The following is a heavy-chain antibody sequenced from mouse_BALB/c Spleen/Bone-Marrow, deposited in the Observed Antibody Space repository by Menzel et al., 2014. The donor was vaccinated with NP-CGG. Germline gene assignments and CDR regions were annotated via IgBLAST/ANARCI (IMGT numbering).Heavy chain of an antibody. J-gene: IGHJ2*01. D-gene: IGHD1-1*01. V-gene: IGHV14-1*02. Sequence: EVQLQQSGAELVRPGALVKLSCKASGFNIKDYYMHWVKQRPEQGLEWIGWIDPENGNTIYDPKFQGKASITADTSSNTAYLQLSSLTSEDTAVYYCASYYGSSYDYFDYWGQDTTRTVSS. CDR1: GFNIKDYY. CDR3: ASYYGSSYDYFDY. CDR2: IDPENGNT.